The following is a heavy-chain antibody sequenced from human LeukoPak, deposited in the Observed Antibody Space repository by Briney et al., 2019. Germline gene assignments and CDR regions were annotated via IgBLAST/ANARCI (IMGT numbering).Heavy chain of an antibody. D-gene: IGHD3-10*01. J-gene: IGHJ4*02. CDR3: ARDTYYYGSGGFDY. V-gene: IGHV4-39*01. Sequence: SETLSLTCSVSGGSISSTNYYWAWIRQPPGKGLEWIGSTYYSGSTYYNPSLKGRVIISVDTSKNQFSLTVSSVTAADTAVYYCARDTYYYGSGGFDYWGQGTLVTVSS. CDR2: TYYSGST. CDR1: GGSISSTNYY.